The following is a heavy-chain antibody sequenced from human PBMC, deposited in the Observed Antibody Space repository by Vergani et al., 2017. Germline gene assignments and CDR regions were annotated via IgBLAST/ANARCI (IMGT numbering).Heavy chain of an antibody. CDR3: ASTVPSPYSSSSKYFQR. CDR2: IKQDGSEK. V-gene: IGHV3-7*03. CDR1: GFTFSSYW. Sequence: EVQLVESGGGLVQPGGSLRLSCAASGFTFSSYWMSWVRQAPGKGLEWVANIKQDGSEKYYVDSVKGRFTISRDNAKTSLYLQLNSLRAEDTAVYYCASTVPSPYSSSSKYFQRWGQGTLVTVSS. J-gene: IGHJ1*01. D-gene: IGHD6-6*01.